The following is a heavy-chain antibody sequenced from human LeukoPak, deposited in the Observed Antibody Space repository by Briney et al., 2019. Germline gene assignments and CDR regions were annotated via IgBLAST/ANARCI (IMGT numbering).Heavy chain of an antibody. J-gene: IGHJ4*02. CDR1: GFTFSSYA. Sequence: PGGSLRLSCAASGFTFSSYAMHWVRQAPGKGLERVAVISYDGSNKYYADSVKGRFTISRDNSKNTPYLQMNSLRAEDTAVYYCARDYLGVGTAGFVYWGQGTLVTVSS. CDR3: ARDYLGVGTAGFVY. D-gene: IGHD1-26*01. CDR2: ISYDGSNK. V-gene: IGHV3-30*04.